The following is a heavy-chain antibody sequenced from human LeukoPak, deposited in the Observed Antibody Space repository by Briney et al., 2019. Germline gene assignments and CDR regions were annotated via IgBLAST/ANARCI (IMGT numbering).Heavy chain of an antibody. J-gene: IGHJ5*02. D-gene: IGHD2-15*01. Sequence: GGSLRLSCAASGLTFSTYGMHWVRQAPGKGLEWVAFIQNDGNDKYYADSVKGRFTISRDNSKNTLDLQMNSLRAEDTAVYYCARDRHCSGGSCYFYNWFDPWGQGTLVTVSS. CDR2: IQNDGNDK. CDR3: ARDRHCSGGSCYFYNWFDP. CDR1: GLTFSTYG. V-gene: IGHV3-30*02.